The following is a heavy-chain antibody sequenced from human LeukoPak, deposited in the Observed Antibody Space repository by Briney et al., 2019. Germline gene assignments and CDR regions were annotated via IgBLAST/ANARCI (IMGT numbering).Heavy chain of an antibody. D-gene: IGHD5-12*01. V-gene: IGHV3-23*01. CDR1: GFTFSSYA. J-gene: IGHJ5*02. CDR2: ISGSGGST. CDR3: AKGWLVATKPQFDP. Sequence: GGSLRLSCAASGFTFSSYAMSWVRQAPGKGLEWVAAISGSGGSTYYADSVKGRFTISRDNSKNTLYLQMNSLRAEDTAVYYCAKGWLVATKPQFDPWGQGTLVTVSS.